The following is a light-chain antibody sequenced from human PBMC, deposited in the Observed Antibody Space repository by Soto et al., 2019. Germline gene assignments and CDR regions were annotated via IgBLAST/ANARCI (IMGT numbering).Light chain of an antibody. CDR3: CSYAGSPYV. V-gene: IGLV2-11*01. J-gene: IGLJ1*01. Sequence: QSALTQPRSVSGSPGQSVTICCTGTSSDVGGYNYVSWYQQHPGKAPKLMIYDVSKRPSGVPDRFSGSKSGNTASLTISGLQAEDEADYYCCSYAGSPYVFGNGTKVTVL. CDR2: DVS. CDR1: SSDVGGYNY.